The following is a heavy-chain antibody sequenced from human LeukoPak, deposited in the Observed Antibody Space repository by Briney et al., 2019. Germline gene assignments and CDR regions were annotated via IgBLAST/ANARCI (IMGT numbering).Heavy chain of an antibody. V-gene: IGHV5-51*01. CDR1: GYSFTSYW. J-gene: IGHJ4*02. CDR2: IYPGDSDT. D-gene: IGHD7-27*01. CDR3: ARHNNWGFDY. Sequence: GESLKISCKGSGYSFTSYWIGWVRQMPGKGLEWVGIIYPGDSDTRYSPSFQGQVIVSADKSISTAYLQWSTLKASDTAIYYCARHNNWGFDYWDRGTLLTVSS.